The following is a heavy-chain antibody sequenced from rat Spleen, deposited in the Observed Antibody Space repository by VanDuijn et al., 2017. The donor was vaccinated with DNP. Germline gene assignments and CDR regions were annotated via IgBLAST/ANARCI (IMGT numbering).Heavy chain of an antibody. CDR2: IINDGSST. CDR1: GFTFSDYA. D-gene: IGHD4-3*01. CDR3: ARLIIRDPFDY. Sequence: EVQLVESGGGLVQPGNSLKLSCAASGFTFSDYAMAWVRQSPKKGLEWVATIINDGSSTYYRDSVKGRFTISRDNAKSSLYLQMNRLKSEVTATYYCARLIIRDPFDYWGQGVMVTVSS. V-gene: IGHV5-17*01. J-gene: IGHJ2*01.